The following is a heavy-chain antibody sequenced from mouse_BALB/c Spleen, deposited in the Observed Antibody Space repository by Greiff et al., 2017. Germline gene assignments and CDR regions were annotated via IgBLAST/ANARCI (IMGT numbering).Heavy chain of an antibody. Sequence: VQLQQSGPELEKPGASVKISCKASGYSFTGYNMNWVKQRNGNSLEWIGNIYPYYGGTSYNQKFKGKATLTVDKSSSTAYMQLKSLTSEDSAICFGERSTGTGAMDYWGQGTSVTVSS. CDR2: IYPYYGGT. J-gene: IGHJ4*01. D-gene: IGHD4-1*01. CDR3: ERSTGTGAMDY. V-gene: IGHV1-39*01. CDR1: GYSFTGYN.